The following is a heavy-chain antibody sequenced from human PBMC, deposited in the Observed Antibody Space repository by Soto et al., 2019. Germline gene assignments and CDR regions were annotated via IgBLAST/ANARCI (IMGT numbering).Heavy chain of an antibody. V-gene: IGHV4-31*03. Sequence: QVQLQESGPGLVKPSQTLSLTCTVSGGSISSGGYYWSWIRQHPGKGLEWIGYIYYSGSTYYNPSLKSRVTISVDTSKNQFSLKLSSVTAADTAVYYCAREQNGDSALFDYYYYGMDVWGQGTTVTVSS. D-gene: IGHD4-17*01. CDR2: IYYSGST. J-gene: IGHJ6*02. CDR1: GGSISSGGYY. CDR3: AREQNGDSALFDYYYYGMDV.